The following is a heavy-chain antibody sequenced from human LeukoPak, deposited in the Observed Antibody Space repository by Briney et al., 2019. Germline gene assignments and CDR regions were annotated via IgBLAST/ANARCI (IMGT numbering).Heavy chain of an antibody. D-gene: IGHD3-22*01. V-gene: IGHV3-21*01. CDR2: ISSSSSYT. CDR1: GFTFSSYS. Sequence: TGGSLRLSCAASGFTFSSYSMNWVRQAPGKGLEWVSSISSSSSYTYYADSVKGRFTISRDNAKNSLYLQMNSLRAEDTAVYYCARARDYYDSSGYYLYGMDVWGQGTTVTVSS. J-gene: IGHJ6*02. CDR3: ARARDYYDSSGYYLYGMDV.